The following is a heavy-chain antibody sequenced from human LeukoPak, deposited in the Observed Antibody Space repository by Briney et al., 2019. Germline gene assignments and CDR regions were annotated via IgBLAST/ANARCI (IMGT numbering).Heavy chain of an antibody. CDR3: ARSRSGYDFWSGYYLDY. J-gene: IGHJ4*02. CDR1: GGTFISYA. CDR2: IIPIFGTA. V-gene: IGHV1-69*13. D-gene: IGHD3-3*01. Sequence: GASVKVSCKASGGTFISYAISWVRQAPGQGLEWMGGIIPIFGTANYAQKFQGRVTITADESTSTAYMELSSLRSEDTAVYYCARSRSGYDFWSGYYLDYWGQGTLVTVSS.